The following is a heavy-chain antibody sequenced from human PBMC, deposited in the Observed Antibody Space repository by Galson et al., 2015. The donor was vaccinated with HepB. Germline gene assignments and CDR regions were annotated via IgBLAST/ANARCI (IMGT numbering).Heavy chain of an antibody. CDR2: ITASGGDT. Sequence: SLRLSCAASGFTFNNYGMAWVRQAPGKGPEWVSTITASGGDTFYAGSVKGRFTTSRDNSKNTFFLQMNSLRAEDSAEYYCAKRSASGAYYDSWGQGTLVTVSS. V-gene: IGHV3-23*01. D-gene: IGHD3-10*01. CDR3: AKRSASGAYYDS. CDR1: GFTFNNYG. J-gene: IGHJ4*02.